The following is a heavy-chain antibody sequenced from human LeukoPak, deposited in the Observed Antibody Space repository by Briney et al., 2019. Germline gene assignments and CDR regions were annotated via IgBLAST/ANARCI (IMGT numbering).Heavy chain of an antibody. Sequence: GGSLRLSYAASGFTFSTYNMNGVRQAPGKGLECVSFIISCSEIIYYADSVKGRFTGSRVNAKNSLYLQTTSLREEDTAVYYCARNPAGIGDYLGQGTMVTVSS. CDR2: IISCSEII. J-gene: IGHJ4*02. V-gene: IGHV3-48*02. CDR3: ARNPAGIGDY. D-gene: IGHD1-26*01. CDR1: GFTFSTYN.